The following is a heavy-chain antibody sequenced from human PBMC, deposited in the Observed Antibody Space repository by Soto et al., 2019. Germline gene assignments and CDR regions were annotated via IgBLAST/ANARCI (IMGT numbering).Heavy chain of an antibody. CDR2: ISGSGGST. CDR1: GFTFSSYA. D-gene: IGHD6-13*01. J-gene: IGHJ3*02. CDR3: AKGLPYSSNWDERAYGI. V-gene: IGHV3-23*01. Sequence: GGSLRLSCAASGFTFSSYAMSWVRQAPGKGLEWVSAISGSGGSTYYADSVKARFTISRDNSKNTLYLQMNSLRAEDTAVYYCAKGLPYSSNWDERAYGIWGQGTMVTVSS.